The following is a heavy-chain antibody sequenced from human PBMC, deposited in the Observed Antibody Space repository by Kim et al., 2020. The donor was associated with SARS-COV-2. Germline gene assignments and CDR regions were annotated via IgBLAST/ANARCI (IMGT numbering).Heavy chain of an antibody. V-gene: IGHV1-69*13. J-gene: IGHJ6*02. CDR1: GGTFSSYA. CDR3: ARDLRCNYYYGMDV. CDR2: IIPIFGTA. Sequence: SVKVSCKASGGTFSSYAISWVRQAPGQGLEWMGGIIPIFGTANYAQKFQGRVTITADESTSTAYMELSSLRSEDTAVDYCARDLRCNYYYGMDVWGQGTTVTVSS.